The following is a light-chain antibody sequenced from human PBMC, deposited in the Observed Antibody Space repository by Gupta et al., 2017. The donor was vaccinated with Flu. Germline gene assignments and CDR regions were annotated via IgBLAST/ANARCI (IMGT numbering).Light chain of an antibody. CDR2: ETN. CDR3: GTWDSSLRAWV. CDR1: SSNIENNF. V-gene: IGLV1-51*02. Sequence: KVTISCSGSSSNIENNFVSWYQQFPGTAPKLLSYETNKRPSGIPDRFSGSKSDTSATLDIIGLQTGDEADFYCGTWDSSLRAWVFGGGTKLTVL. J-gene: IGLJ3*02.